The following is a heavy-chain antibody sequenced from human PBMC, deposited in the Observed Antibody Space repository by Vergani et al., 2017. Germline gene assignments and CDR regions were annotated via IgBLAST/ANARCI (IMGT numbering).Heavy chain of an antibody. V-gene: IGHV3-23*01. CDR1: GFTFSSYA. D-gene: IGHD6-13*01. J-gene: IGHJ2*01. Sequence: EVQLLESGGGLVQPGGSLRLSCAASGFTFSSYAMSWVRQAPGKGLEWVSAISGSGGSTYYADSVKGRFTISRDNSKNTLYLQMNSLRAEDTAVYYCAKVACGSSWSKGLRWYFDLWGRGTLVTVSS. CDR3: AKVACGSSWSKGLRWYFDL. CDR2: ISGSGGST.